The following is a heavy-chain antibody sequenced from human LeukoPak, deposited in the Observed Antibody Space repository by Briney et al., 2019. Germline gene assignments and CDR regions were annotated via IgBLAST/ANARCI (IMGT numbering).Heavy chain of an antibody. D-gene: IGHD6-19*01. CDR1: GYTFTGYY. CDR2: INPNIGGA. CDR3: AKGRVVAGSKSLTYHWLDP. V-gene: IGHV1-2*02. J-gene: IGHJ5*02. Sequence: ASVKVSCKASGYTFTGYYIHWVRQAPGQGLEWVGWINPNIGGAKYAQKFQDRVTMTRDTSISTAYMGLSRLRSDDTAVYYCAKGRVVAGSKSLTYHWLDPWGQGTLVTVSS.